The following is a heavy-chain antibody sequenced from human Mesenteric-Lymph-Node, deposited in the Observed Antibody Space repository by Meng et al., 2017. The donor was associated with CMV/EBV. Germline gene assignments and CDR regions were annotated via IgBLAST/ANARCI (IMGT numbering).Heavy chain of an antibody. D-gene: IGHD3/OR15-3a*01. J-gene: IGHJ4*02. Sequence: GESLNITCVTSGFTFGNYVMSWVRQAPGRGLEWVSGVGVRGSPTYYADPVKGRFTISRDDSKNTIYLELNSLRVEDTALYYCARLPLGDWYFDYWGQGTPVTVSS. CDR2: VGVRGSPT. V-gene: IGHV3-23*01. CDR1: GFTFGNYV. CDR3: ARLPLGDWYFDY.